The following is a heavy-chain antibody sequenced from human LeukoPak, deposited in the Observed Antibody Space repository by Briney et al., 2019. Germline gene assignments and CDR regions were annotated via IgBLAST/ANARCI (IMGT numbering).Heavy chain of an antibody. Sequence: GGSLRLSCAASGFTFNNYAMSWVRQAPGKGLEWVSGISGGGDNTYYADSLKGRFTISRDNSKNTLFLQMNSLRVEDTAVYHCGGSPYYYYMDVWGKGTTVTVSS. V-gene: IGHV3-23*01. CDR3: GGSPYYYYMDV. CDR1: GFTFNNYA. D-gene: IGHD3-16*01. J-gene: IGHJ6*03. CDR2: ISGGGDNT.